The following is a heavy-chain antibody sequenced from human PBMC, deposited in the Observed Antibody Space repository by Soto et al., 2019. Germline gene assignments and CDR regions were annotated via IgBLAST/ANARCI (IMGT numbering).Heavy chain of an antibody. CDR3: ARLMTPVVPAAMPSENDAFDI. CDR2: IYPGDSDT. J-gene: IGHJ3*02. CDR1: GYSFTSYW. D-gene: IGHD2-2*01. V-gene: IGHV5-51*01. Sequence: PGESLKISCKGSGYSFTSYWISWVRQMPGKGLEWMGIIYPGDSDTRYSPSFQGQVTISADKSISTAYLQWSSLKASDTAMYYCARLMTPVVPAAMPSENDAFDIWGQGTMVTVSS.